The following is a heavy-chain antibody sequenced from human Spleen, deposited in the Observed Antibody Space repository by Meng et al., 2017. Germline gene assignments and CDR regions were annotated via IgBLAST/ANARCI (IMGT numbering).Heavy chain of an antibody. Sequence: GSLRLSCVVSGGSFSDYYWSWIRQPPGKGLEWIGEINHSGSTNYNPSLKSRVTISVDTSQNNLSLKLSSVTAADSAVYYCARGPTTMAHDFDYWGQGTLVTVSS. V-gene: IGHV4-34*01. J-gene: IGHJ4*02. CDR1: GGSFSDYY. CDR2: INHSGST. CDR3: ARGPTTMAHDFDY. D-gene: IGHD4-11*01.